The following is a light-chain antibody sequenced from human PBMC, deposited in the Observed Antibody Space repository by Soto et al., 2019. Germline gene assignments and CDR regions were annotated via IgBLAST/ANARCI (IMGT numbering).Light chain of an antibody. V-gene: IGKV3-15*01. CDR3: HQYNNWLWT. Sequence: EIVMTQSPGTLSVSPGERVTLSGRASQRVDSNLACYSQRPGQPPRLLIYGASTRPTGIPARFSGSGSGTEFTLTISGLQSEDFAVYFCHQYNNWLWTFGQGTRVEIK. CDR2: GAS. CDR1: QRVDSN. J-gene: IGKJ1*01.